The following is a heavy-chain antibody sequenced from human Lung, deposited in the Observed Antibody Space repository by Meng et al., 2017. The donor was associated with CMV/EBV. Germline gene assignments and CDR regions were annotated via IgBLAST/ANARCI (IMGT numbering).Heavy chain of an antibody. J-gene: IGHJ4*02. CDR1: GFMFSSYS. CDR2: TSYDGSKK. Sequence: SXKISXVASGFMFSSYSLHWVRQAPGKGLEWVAVTSYDGSKKEYANSVKGRFTVSRDNSKNTLYLQMNTLRADDTAVYYCARADYANYGFWSGFPAFWGQGXRVTVS. V-gene: IGHV3-30*04. CDR3: ARADYANYGFWSGFPAF. D-gene: IGHD3-3*01.